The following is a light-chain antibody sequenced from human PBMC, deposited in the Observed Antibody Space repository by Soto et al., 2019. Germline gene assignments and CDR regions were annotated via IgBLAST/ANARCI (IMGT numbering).Light chain of an antibody. CDR3: QQNNKWPPVT. Sequence: EVVMTQSPATVSVFPGEGVTLSCRASQTISNDLAWYQQKPGQAPRLLIYGASTRATGVPDRFSGGGSGTEFTLTISSLQSEDFAFYYCQQNNKWPPVTFGGGTKVEIK. CDR2: GAS. CDR1: QTISND. J-gene: IGKJ4*01. V-gene: IGKV3-15*01.